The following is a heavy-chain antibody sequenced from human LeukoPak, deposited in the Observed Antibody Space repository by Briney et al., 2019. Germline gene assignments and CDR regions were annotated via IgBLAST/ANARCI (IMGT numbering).Heavy chain of an antibody. CDR1: GFTFSSYS. Sequence: PGGSLRLSCAASGFTFSSYSMNWVRQAPGKGLEWVSSISSSSSYIYYADSVKGRFTISRDNAKNSLYLQMNSLRAEDTAVYYCATESYYYGSGSYYASNYYYYYMDVWGKGATVTVSS. CDR3: ATESYYYGSGSYYASNYYYYYMDV. V-gene: IGHV3-21*01. J-gene: IGHJ6*03. CDR2: ISSSSSYI. D-gene: IGHD3-10*01.